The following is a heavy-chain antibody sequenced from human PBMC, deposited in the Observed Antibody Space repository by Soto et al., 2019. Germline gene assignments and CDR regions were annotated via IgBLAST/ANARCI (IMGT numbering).Heavy chain of an antibody. CDR3: ARGPITQTSFIDH. D-gene: IGHD1-20*01. V-gene: IGHV3-30-3*01. CDR1: GFTFSSYP. Sequence: GGSLRLSCAASGFTFSSYPMHWVRQAPGKGLEWVTVISYDGGNQYYADSVKGRFTISRENSKDTLYLQMHSLRSDDTAVYFCARGPITQTSFIDHWGQGTLVTVSS. J-gene: IGHJ4*02. CDR2: ISYDGGNQ.